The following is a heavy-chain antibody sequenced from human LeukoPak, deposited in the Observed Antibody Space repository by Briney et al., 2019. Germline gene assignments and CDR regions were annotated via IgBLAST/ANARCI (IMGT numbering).Heavy chain of an antibody. Sequence: PSGTLSLTCTVSGGSISGGGYYWSWIRQHPGKGLEWIGYIYYSGSTYYNPSLKSRVTISVDTSKNQFSLKLSSVTAADTAVYYCASVRGYSYGFDYWGQGTLVTVSS. D-gene: IGHD5-18*01. CDR1: GGSISGGGYY. V-gene: IGHV4-31*03. CDR2: IYYSGST. J-gene: IGHJ4*02. CDR3: ASVRGYSYGFDY.